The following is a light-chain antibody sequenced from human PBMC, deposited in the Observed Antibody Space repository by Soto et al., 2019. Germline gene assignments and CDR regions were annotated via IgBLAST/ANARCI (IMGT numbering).Light chain of an antibody. Sequence: QLVLTQSPSASASLGASVKLTCTLSSGHSSYAIAWHQQQPEKGPRYLMKLNSDGSHSKGDGITDRFSGSSSGAEHDLTISRLQSEDGADYYSQTWGTGIQGVFGRRTTLTLL. J-gene: IGLJ3*02. CDR1: SGHSSYA. CDR3: QTWGTGIQGV. CDR2: LNSDGSH. V-gene: IGLV4-69*01.